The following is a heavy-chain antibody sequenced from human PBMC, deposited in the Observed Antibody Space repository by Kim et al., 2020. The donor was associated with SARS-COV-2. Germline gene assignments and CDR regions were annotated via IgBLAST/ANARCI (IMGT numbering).Heavy chain of an antibody. D-gene: IGHD3-9*01. CDR2: ISSSSSTI. J-gene: IGHJ4*02. CDR1: GFTFSSYS. V-gene: IGHV3-48*02. CDR3: ANFYYDILTGYEGWGY. Sequence: GGSLRLSCAASGFTFSSYSMNWVRQAPGKGLEWVSYISSSSSTIYYADSVKGRFTISRDNAKNSLYLQMNSLRDEDTAVYYCANFYYDILTGYEGWGYWGQGTLVTVSS.